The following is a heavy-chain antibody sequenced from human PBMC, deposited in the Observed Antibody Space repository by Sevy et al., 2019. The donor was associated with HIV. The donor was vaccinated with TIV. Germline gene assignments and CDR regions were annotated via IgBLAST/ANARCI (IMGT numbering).Heavy chain of an antibody. J-gene: IGHJ6*02. CDR3: ERGSIAARPDSYYYGMDV. V-gene: IGHV1-2*02. D-gene: IGHD6-6*01. Sequence: ASVKVSCKASGYTFTGYYMHWVRQAPGQGLEWMGWINPNSGGTNYAQKFQGRDTMTRDTSISTAYMELSRLRSDDTAVYYCERGSIAARPDSYYYGMDVWGQGTTVTASS. CDR2: INPNSGGT. CDR1: GYTFTGYY.